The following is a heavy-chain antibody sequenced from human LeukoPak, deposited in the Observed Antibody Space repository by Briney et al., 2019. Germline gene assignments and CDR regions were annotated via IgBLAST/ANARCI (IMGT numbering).Heavy chain of an antibody. Sequence: PSETLSLTCTVSGGSINSYYWNWIRQPSGKGLEWIGYVSYSGNTNYNPSLKGRVTISKDTSKNQFSLKLDSVTAADTAVYYCARAVCSSTSCYFGFDYWGQGALVTVSS. V-gene: IGHV4-59*01. CDR3: ARAVCSSTSCYFGFDY. J-gene: IGHJ4*02. CDR2: VSYSGNT. CDR1: GGSINSYY. D-gene: IGHD2-2*01.